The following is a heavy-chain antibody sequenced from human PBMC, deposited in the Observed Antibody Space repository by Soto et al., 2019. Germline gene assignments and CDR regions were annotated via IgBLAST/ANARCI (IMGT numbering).Heavy chain of an antibody. CDR2: INAGNGNT. CDR1: GYSFTSYA. D-gene: IGHD2-2*01. CDR3: ARGVENIVVVLDVFGYYGMDV. J-gene: IGHJ6*02. V-gene: IGHV1-3*01. Sequence: GASVKVSCKASGYSFTSYAIYWVRQAPGQRLAWMGWINAGNGNTKYSQKLQGRVTFTGDTSASTAHMELSSLRSEDTAVYFCARGVENIVVVLDVFGYYGMDVWGQGTTVTVSS.